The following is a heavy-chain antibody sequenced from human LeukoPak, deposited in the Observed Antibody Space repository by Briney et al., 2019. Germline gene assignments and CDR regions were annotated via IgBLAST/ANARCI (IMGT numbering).Heavy chain of an antibody. CDR2: VHKTGKT. Sequence: SETLSLTCALSTVSGSSGNWRSWVRQPPGKGLEWIGEVHKTGKTNYNPSLKTRATISIDASKNQLSLELTSVTAADAAVYYCARELLGAPTPGAYWGQGTRVTVSS. CDR3: ARELLGAPTPGAY. CDR1: TVSGSSGNW. D-gene: IGHD7-27*01. J-gene: IGHJ4*02. V-gene: IGHV4-4*02.